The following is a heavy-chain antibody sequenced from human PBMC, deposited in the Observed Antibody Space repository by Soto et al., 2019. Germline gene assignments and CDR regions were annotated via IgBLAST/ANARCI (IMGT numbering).Heavy chain of an antibody. CDR2: IYHSGST. Sequence: SECLSLTCAVSGCSLGSGCYSWSWIRQPPGKGLEWIGYIYHSGSTYYNPSLKSRVTISVDRSKNQFSLKLSSVTAADTAVYYCARGXVYCSGGSCLYYYGMDVWGQGTTVTVSS. J-gene: IGHJ6*02. D-gene: IGHD2-15*01. CDR1: GCSLGSGCYS. V-gene: IGHV4-30-2*01. CDR3: ARGXVYCSGGSCLYYYGMDV.